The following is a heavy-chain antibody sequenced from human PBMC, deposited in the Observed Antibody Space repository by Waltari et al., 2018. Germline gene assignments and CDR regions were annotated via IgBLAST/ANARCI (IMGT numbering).Heavy chain of an antibody. Sequence: EVQLVESGGGLVQPGRSLRLSCVVSGFPFDEYAMHWVRQAPGKCLEWVAGIRGTSDNIGYADSVKGRFTIYRDNARNSLYLQMTSLRSEDTALYYCAKAFARYCSSYDCYYGMDVWGQGTTVTVSS. D-gene: IGHD2-15*01. CDR3: AKAFARYCSSYDCYYGMDV. V-gene: IGHV3-9*01. J-gene: IGHJ6*02. CDR2: IRGTSDNI. CDR1: GFPFDEYA.